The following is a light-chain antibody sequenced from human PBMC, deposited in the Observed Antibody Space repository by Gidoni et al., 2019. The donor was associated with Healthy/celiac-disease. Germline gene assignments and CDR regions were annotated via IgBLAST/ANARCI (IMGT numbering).Light chain of an antibody. CDR1: QSVSSY. J-gene: IGKJ5*01. CDR2: DAS. V-gene: IGKV3-11*01. CDR3: QQRSNWPPIT. Sequence: IVLTQSPATLPLSPGERATLSCQASQSVSSYLAWYQHKPGQAPRLLIYDASNRATGIPARFSGSGSGTDFTLTISSLEPEDFAVYYCQQRSNWPPITFGQGTRLEIK.